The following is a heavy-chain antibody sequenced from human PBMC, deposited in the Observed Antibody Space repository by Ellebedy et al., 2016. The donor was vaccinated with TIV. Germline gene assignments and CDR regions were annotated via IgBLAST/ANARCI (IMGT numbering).Heavy chain of an antibody. V-gene: IGHV3-7*01. CDR1: GFNFSAYW. CDR3: ARDTNGTVFDY. CDR2: IDGDGSEK. Sequence: GGSLRLXXAASGFNFSAYWMSWVRQAPGKGLEWVGQIDGDGSEKHFVDSVRGRFDISRDNTEKSLYLQLNSLRVEDTAVYYCARDTNGTVFDYWGQGALVTVSS. J-gene: IGHJ4*02. D-gene: IGHD1-1*01.